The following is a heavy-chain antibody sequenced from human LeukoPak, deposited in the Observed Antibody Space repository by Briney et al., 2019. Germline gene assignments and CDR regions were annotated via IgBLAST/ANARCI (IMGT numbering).Heavy chain of an antibody. CDR3: ARESRRRVPPSDIENYFDY. J-gene: IGHJ4*02. D-gene: IGHD1-26*01. V-gene: IGHV4-34*12. CDR1: NGSLSGYY. CDR2: IVYNGNT. Sequence: SETLSLTCAVYNGSLSGYYWSWFRQSPGKGLEWIGEIVYNGNTNYNPSLKSRLTISLDTFKNQFSLRLISVTAADTAFYYCARESRRRVPPSDIENYFDYWGQGTLVTVSS.